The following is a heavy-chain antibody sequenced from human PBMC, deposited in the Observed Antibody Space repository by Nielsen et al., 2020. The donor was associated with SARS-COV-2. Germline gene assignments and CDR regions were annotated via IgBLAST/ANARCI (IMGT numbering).Heavy chain of an antibody. D-gene: IGHD3-3*01. J-gene: IGHJ4*02. V-gene: IGHV3-30*18. CDR2: VSRDGSDT. CDR3: AKDVWSGAHQIGPDY. CDR1: GFTLKPYG. Sequence: GESLKISCVAFGFTLKPYGMHWVRQVAGRGLEWVAIVSRDGSDTFYVDSVKGRFTISRDNSKNTVYLQMNSLRAEDTAVYHCAKDVWSGAHQIGPDYWGQGTLVTVSS.